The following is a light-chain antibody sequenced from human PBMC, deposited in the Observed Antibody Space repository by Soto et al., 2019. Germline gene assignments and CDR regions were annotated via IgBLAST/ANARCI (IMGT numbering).Light chain of an antibody. Sequence: QSVLTQPASVSVAPGQSITISCTGTSSDVGGYNSVSWYQQHPGKAPKLMIYDVSNRPSGVSDRFSGSKSGNSASLTISGLQAEDEADYYCNSYTSSNTRVFGTGTKVTVL. CDR3: NSYTSSNTRV. J-gene: IGLJ1*01. CDR1: SSDVGGYNS. V-gene: IGLV2-14*03. CDR2: DVS.